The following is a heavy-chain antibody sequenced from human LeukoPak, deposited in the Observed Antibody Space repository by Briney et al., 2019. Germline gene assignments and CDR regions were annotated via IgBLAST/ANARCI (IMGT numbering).Heavy chain of an antibody. J-gene: IGHJ6*02. V-gene: IGHV3-23*01. CDR3: AKAPGYSSSWYVGYYYYGMDV. D-gene: IGHD6-13*01. CDR2: ISGSGGST. Sequence: TGGSLRLSCAASGFTFSSYAMSWVRQAPGKGLEWVSAISGSGGSTYYADSVKGRFTISRDNSKNTLYLQMNSLRAEDTAVYYCAKAPGYSSSWYVGYYYYGMDVWGQGTTVTVSS. CDR1: GFTFSSYA.